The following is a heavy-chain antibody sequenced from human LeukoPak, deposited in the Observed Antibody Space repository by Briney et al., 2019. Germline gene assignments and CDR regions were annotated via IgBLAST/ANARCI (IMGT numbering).Heavy chain of an antibody. CDR2: IGADNEDV. V-gene: IGHV1-18*01. D-gene: IGHD1-26*01. CDR3: ARDRMAVGATDFDY. J-gene: IGHJ4*02. CDR1: GYSFTTYA. Sequence: ASVKVSCKASGYSFTTYAISWVRQAPGQGLERMGWIGADNEDVKYAQRFQGRVLMTTDTSTTTVYMDLWDLTSDDTAVYYCARDRMAVGATDFDYWGQGTLVTVSS.